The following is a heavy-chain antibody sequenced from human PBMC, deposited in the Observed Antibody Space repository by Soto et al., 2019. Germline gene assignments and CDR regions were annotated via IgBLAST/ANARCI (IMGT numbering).Heavy chain of an antibody. CDR1: GGTFSSYA. D-gene: IGHD3-10*01. V-gene: IGHV1-69*01. Sequence: QVQLVQSGAEVKKPGSSVKVSCTASGGTFSSYAISWVRQAPGQGLEWMGGIIPIFGTANYAQKFQGRVTITADESTSTAYMELSSLRSEDTAVYYCARGLYYYGSGSYRGHFDYWGQGTLVTVSS. J-gene: IGHJ4*02. CDR3: ARGLYYYGSGSYRGHFDY. CDR2: IIPIFGTA.